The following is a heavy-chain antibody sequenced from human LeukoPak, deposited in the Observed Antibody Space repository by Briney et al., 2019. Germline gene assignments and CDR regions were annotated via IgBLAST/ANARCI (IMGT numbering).Heavy chain of an antibody. Sequence: KGLEWVAVISYDGGNKYYADFVKGRFTISRANFKQTLYLQMNSRRAEEPDVYDWAKEVGVIVPALDSLGHGTRFTVSS. CDR3: AKEVGVIVPALDS. V-gene: IGHV3-30*18. D-gene: IGHD1-26*01. J-gene: IGHJ6*02. CDR2: ISYDGGNK.